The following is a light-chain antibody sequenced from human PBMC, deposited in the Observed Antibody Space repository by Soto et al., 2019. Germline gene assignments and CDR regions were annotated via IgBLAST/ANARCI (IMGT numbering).Light chain of an antibody. CDR1: SSDIGNSNY. J-gene: IGLJ1*01. CDR3: YSSRCSSSTLYV. Sequence: QSALTQPVSVSGSPGQSITISCVGTSSDIGNSNYVSWYQQHPGKAPKLMIYGVRNRPSGVSNRFSGSKSGNTAPLPISGLQAEDEAEYFCYSSRCSSSTLYVFGTGTKLTVL. V-gene: IGLV2-14*03. CDR2: GVR.